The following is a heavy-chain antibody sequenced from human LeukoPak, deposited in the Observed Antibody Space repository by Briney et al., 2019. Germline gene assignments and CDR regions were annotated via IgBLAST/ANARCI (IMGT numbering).Heavy chain of an antibody. CDR2: IWYDGSNK. D-gene: IGHD5-18*01. CDR3: AREKGDTAMDY. V-gene: IGHV3-33*01. CDR1: GFTFSSYG. Sequence: GGSLRLSCAASGFTFSSYGMHWVRQAPGKGLEWVAVIWYDGSNKYYADSVKGRFTISRDNSKSTLYLQMNSLRAEDTAVYYCAREKGDTAMDYWGQGTLVTVSS. J-gene: IGHJ4*02.